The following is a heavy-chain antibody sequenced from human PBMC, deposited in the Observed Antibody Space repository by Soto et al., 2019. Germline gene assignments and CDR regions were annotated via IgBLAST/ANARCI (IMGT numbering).Heavy chain of an antibody. CDR2: INHSGST. CDR1: GGSFSGYY. CDR3: ARGRAARSPY. V-gene: IGHV4-34*01. J-gene: IGHJ4*02. Sequence: SETLSLTCAVYGGSFSGYYWSWIRQPPGKGLEWIGEINHSGSTNYNPSLKSRVTIPVDTSKNQFSLKLSSVTAADTAVYYCARGRAARSPYWGQGTLVTVSS. D-gene: IGHD6-6*01.